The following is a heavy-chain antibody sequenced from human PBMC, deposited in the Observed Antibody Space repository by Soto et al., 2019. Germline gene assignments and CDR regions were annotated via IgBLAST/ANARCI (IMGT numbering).Heavy chain of an antibody. V-gene: IGHV3-33*01. CDR3: ARVLRSFGLDYAFDV. J-gene: IGHJ3*01. CDR2: LWNDGITK. Sequence: QVQLVESGGDVFQPGRSLRLSCAASGFRLSTYGMHWVRQAPGKGLEWMAVLWNDGITKYYADSVKGRFTIFRDKSKKTLYLQMNSLRAEDTALYYCARVLRSFGLDYAFDVWGQGAMVTVSS. CDR1: GFRLSTYG. D-gene: IGHD3-9*01.